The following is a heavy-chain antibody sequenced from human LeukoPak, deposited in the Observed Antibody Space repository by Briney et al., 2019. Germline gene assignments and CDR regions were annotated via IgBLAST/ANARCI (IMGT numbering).Heavy chain of an antibody. Sequence: GSLRLSCVASGFSFSNVWMTWVRQAPGKGLEWVGEINHSGSTNYNPSLKSRVTISVDTSKNQFSLKLSSVTAADTAVYYCARCSWSRGYSGYRGTRYYYMDVWGKGTTVTVSS. CDR1: GFSFSNVW. D-gene: IGHD5-12*01. V-gene: IGHV4-34*01. CDR2: INHSGST. CDR3: ARCSWSRGYSGYRGTRYYYMDV. J-gene: IGHJ6*03.